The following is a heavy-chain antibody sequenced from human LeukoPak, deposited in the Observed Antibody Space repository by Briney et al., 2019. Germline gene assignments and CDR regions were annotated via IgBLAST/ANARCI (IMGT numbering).Heavy chain of an antibody. CDR1: GYTFTGYY. V-gene: IGHV1-2*04. D-gene: IGHD4-11*01. CDR3: ARDGDSNYFNWFDP. Sequence: ASVKVSCKASGYTFTGYYMHWVRQAPGQGLEWMGWINPNSGGTNYAQKFQGWVIMTRDTSISTAYMELSRLRSDDTAVYYCARDGDSNYFNWFDPWGQGTLVTVSS. CDR2: INPNSGGT. J-gene: IGHJ5*02.